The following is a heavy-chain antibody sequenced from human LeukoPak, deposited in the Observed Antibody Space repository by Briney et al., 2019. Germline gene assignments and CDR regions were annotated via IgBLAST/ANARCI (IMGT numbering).Heavy chain of an antibody. D-gene: IGHD6-13*01. CDR1: GFTMNNYA. CDR2: ISGSGGST. V-gene: IGHV3-23*01. CDR3: AKGARSSWFAD. J-gene: IGHJ4*02. Sequence: GGSLRLSCVASGFTMNNYAMNWVRQAPGKGLEWVSCISGSGGSTYHADSVKGRFTVSRDNSKNTLYLQVNSLRAEDTAVYFCAKGARSSWFADWGQGTLVTVSS.